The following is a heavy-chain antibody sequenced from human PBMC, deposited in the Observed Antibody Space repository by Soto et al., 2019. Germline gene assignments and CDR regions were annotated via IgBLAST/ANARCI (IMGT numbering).Heavy chain of an antibody. J-gene: IGHJ6*04. CDR1: GYTFTSYY. D-gene: IGHD6-13*01. V-gene: IGHV1-46*01. CDR3: ARTIAASDYYGMEV. CDR2: INPSGGST. Sequence: ASVKVSCIASGYTFTSYYMHWVRQAPGQGLEWMRIINPSGGSTSYAQKFQGRVTMTRDTSTSTVYMEVSSLRSEETAVYYCARTIAASDYYGMEVWGKGTTVSVSS.